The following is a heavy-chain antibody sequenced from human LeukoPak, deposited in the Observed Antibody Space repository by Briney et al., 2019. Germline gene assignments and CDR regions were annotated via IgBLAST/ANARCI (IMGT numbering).Heavy chain of an antibody. CDR1: GFTFSSSTFGSYT. V-gene: IGHV3-21*01. CDR3: ARDLDYSTGFDY. CDR2: ISSTDTYI. Sequence: GGSLRLSCATSGFTFSSSTFGSYTMNWVRQAPGKGLEWVSSISSTDTYIYYTDSVKGRFTISRDIANSLLYLQMNSLRADDTAVYYCARDLDYSTGFDYWGQGTLVTVSS. J-gene: IGHJ4*02. D-gene: IGHD4-11*01.